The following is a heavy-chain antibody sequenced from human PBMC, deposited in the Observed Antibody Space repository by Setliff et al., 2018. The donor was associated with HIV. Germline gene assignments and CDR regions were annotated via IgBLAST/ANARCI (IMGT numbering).Heavy chain of an antibody. Sequence: GGSLRLSCAASGFTFSSYSMNWVRQAPGKGLEWVSSISSSSTHIYYADSVKGRFTISRDNAKNSLYLQMNSLRVEDTALYYCARDLNWGFDYWGQGTLVTVSS. CDR3: ARDLNWGFDY. CDR2: ISSSSTHI. V-gene: IGHV3-21*01. D-gene: IGHD7-27*01. J-gene: IGHJ4*02. CDR1: GFTFSSYS.